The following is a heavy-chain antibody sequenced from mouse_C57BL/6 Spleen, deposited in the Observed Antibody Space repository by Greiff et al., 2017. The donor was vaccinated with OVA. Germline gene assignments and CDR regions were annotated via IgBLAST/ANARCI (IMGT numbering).Heavy chain of an antibody. Sequence: EVKLQQSGPELVKPGASVKISCKASGYTFTDYYMNWVTQSHGKSLEWIGDINPNNGGTSYNQKFKGKATLTVDKSSSTAYMELRSLTSEDSAVYYCARNFAYWGQGTLVTVSA. J-gene: IGHJ3*01. CDR3: ARNFAY. CDR2: INPNNGGT. CDR1: GYTFTDYY. V-gene: IGHV1-26*01.